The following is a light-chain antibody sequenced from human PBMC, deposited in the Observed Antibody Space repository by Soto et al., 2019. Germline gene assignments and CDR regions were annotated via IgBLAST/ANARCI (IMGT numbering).Light chain of an antibody. V-gene: IGLV2-14*01. CDR2: EVS. Sequence: QSVLTQPASVSGSPGQSITISCTGTSSDVGGYNYVSWYQQHPGKAPKPMIYEVSNRPSGVSNRFSGSKSGNTASLTISGLQAEDEADYYCSSYTSSRVFGGGTKLTVL. CDR3: SSYTSSRV. J-gene: IGLJ3*02. CDR1: SSDVGGYNY.